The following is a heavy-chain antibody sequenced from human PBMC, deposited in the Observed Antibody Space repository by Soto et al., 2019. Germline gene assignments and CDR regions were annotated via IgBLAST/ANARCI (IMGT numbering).Heavy chain of an antibody. CDR1: GGSISSGGYY. CDR3: AREMAAAGPNWFDP. V-gene: IGHV4-31*03. J-gene: IGHJ5*02. D-gene: IGHD6-13*01. Sequence: KTSETLSLTCTVSGGSISSGGYYWSWIRQHPGKGLEWIGYIYYSGSTYYNPSLKSRVTISVDTSKNQFSLKLSSVTAADTAVYYCAREMAAAGPNWFDPWGQGTLVTVSS. CDR2: IYYSGST.